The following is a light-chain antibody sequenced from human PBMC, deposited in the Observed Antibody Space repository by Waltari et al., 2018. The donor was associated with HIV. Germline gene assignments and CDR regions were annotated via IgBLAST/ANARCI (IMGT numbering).Light chain of an antibody. V-gene: IGLV1-40*01. J-gene: IGLJ2*01. CDR1: SSNSGAGYD. CDR3: QSYDSSLSGSV. CDR2: GTS. Sequence: QSVLTQPPSVSGAPGQRVTISCTGSSSNSGAGYDGPWYQQLPGTAPKLLIYGTSNRPSGVPDRFSGSKSGTSASLAITGLQAEDEADYYCQSYDSSLSGSVFGGGTKLTVL.